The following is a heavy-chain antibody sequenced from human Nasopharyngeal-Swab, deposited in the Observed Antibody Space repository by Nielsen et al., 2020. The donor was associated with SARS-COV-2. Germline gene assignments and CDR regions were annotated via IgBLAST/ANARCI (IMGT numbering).Heavy chain of an antibody. V-gene: IGHV1-18*01. Sequence: ASVKVSCKASCFTLFSYCISWGRQAPGQGLEWMGWISAYNGNTNYAQKLQGRVTMTTDTSTSTAYMELRSLRSDDTAVYYCARDFRLVTKNYYGFDYWGQGTLVTVSS. J-gene: IGHJ4*02. D-gene: IGHD3-10*01. CDR3: ARDFRLVTKNYYGFDY. CDR1: CFTLFSYC. CDR2: ISAYNGNT.